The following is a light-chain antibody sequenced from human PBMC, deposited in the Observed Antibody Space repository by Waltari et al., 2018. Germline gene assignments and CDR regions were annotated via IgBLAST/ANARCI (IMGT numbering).Light chain of an antibody. CDR1: QSISSW. V-gene: IGKV1-5*03. Sequence: DIQMTQSPSTLSASVGDRVTITCRASQSISSWLAWYQQKQGKAPKLLIYKASSLESWVPSRFSGSGSGTEFTLTISSLQPDDFATYYCQQYNSYPVTFGQGTKVEIK. CDR2: KAS. CDR3: QQYNSYPVT. J-gene: IGKJ1*01.